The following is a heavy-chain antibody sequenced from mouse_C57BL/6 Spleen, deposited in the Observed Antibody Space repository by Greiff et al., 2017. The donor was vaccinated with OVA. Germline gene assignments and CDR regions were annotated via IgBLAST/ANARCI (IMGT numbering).Heavy chain of an antibody. CDR3: ASYYDGNSYLDYMDY. D-gene: IGHD1-1*01. CDR1: GYTFTSYW. Sequence: VQLQQPGAELVKPGASVKVSCKASGYTFTSYWMHWVKQRPGQGLEWIGRIHPSDSDTNYNQKFKGKATLTVDKSSSTAYMQLSSLTSEDSAVYYCASYYDGNSYLDYMDYWGQGTTLTVSS. V-gene: IGHV1-74*01. J-gene: IGHJ2*01. CDR2: IHPSDSDT.